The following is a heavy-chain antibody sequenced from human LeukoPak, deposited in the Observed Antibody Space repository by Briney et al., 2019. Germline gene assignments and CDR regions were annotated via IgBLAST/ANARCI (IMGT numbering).Heavy chain of an antibody. CDR1: GGSISSYY. CDR3: ARVRRYYYDSSGYHNWFDP. Sequence: PSETLSLTCTVSGGSISSYYWSWIRQPPGKGLEWIGYIYYSGSTNYNPSLKSRVTISVDTSKNQFSLKLSSVTAADTAVYYCARVRRYYYDSSGYHNWFDPWGQGTLVTVSS. V-gene: IGHV4-59*12. D-gene: IGHD3-22*01. J-gene: IGHJ5*02. CDR2: IYYSGST.